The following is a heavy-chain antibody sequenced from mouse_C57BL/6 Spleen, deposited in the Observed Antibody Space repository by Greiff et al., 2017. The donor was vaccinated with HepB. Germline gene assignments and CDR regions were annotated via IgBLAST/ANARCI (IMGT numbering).Heavy chain of an antibody. CDR3: ARDDGYYAFAY. CDR2: ISYDGSN. V-gene: IGHV3-6*01. Sequence: ESGPGLVKPSQSLSLTCSVTGYSITSGYYWNWIRQFPGNKLEWMGYISYDGSNNYNPSLKNRISITRDTSKNQFFLKLNSVTTEDTATYYCARDDGYYAFAYWGQGTLVTVSA. CDR1: GYSITSGYY. D-gene: IGHD2-3*01. J-gene: IGHJ3*01.